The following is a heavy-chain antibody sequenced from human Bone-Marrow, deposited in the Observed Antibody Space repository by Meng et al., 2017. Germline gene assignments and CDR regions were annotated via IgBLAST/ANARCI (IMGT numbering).Heavy chain of an antibody. CDR2: ISYDGSDK. J-gene: IGHJ5*02. CDR3: ARDYGERVGWFDP. CDR1: GFIFRNYA. D-gene: IGHD3-10*01. Sequence: QVQLVESGGAVVQPGKSLRVSCPASGFIFRNYAMHWVRQAPGKGLEWVAVISYDGSDKHYADSVKGRCTISRDNSKNTLYLQMNSLTTEDTAVYYCARDYGERVGWFDPCGQGTLVTVSS. V-gene: IGHV3-30-3*01.